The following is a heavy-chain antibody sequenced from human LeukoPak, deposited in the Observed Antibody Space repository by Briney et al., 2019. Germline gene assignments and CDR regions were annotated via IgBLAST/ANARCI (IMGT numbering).Heavy chain of an antibody. J-gene: IGHJ6*02. Sequence: GRSLRLSCAASGFTFDDYAMHWVRQAPGKGLEWVAVISYDGSNKYYADSVKGRFTISRDNSKNTLYLQMNSLRAEDTAVYYCAKDPLLLSAAPYYYGMDVWGQGTTVTVSS. V-gene: IGHV3-30*18. CDR2: ISYDGSNK. CDR3: AKDPLLLSAAPYYYGMDV. D-gene: IGHD2/OR15-2a*01. CDR1: GFTFDDYA.